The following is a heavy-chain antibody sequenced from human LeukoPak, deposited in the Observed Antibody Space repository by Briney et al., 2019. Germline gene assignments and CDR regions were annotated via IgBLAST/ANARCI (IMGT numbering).Heavy chain of an antibody. Sequence: GKSLKISCKGSGYSFTSYWIGWVRQMPGKGLEWMGIIYPGDSDTRYSLSFQGQVTISADKSISTAYLQWSSLKASDTVMYYCARPLPAYCGGDCYPEYFQHWGQGTLVTVSS. CDR1: GYSFTSYW. J-gene: IGHJ1*01. D-gene: IGHD2-21*02. V-gene: IGHV5-51*01. CDR3: ARPLPAYCGGDCYPEYFQH. CDR2: IYPGDSDT.